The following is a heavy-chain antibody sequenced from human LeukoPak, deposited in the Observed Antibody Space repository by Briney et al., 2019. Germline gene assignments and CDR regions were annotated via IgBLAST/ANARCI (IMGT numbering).Heavy chain of an antibody. CDR2: IYTRGTT. CDR1: GGSISSYY. Sequence: SETLSLXCTVSGGSISSYYWSWIRQPAGKGLEWIGRIYTRGTTKYNPSLKSRVTISVDTSKNQFSLKLSSVTAADTAVYYCAIVNVVVPAAIVYWGQGTLVTVSS. D-gene: IGHD2-2*02. V-gene: IGHV4-4*07. CDR3: AIVNVVVPAAIVY. J-gene: IGHJ4*02.